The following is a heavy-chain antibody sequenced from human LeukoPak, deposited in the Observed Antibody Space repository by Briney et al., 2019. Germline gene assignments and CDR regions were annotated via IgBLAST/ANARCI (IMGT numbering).Heavy chain of an antibody. Sequence: GGSLRLSCAASGFTISSYGMHWVRQAPGKGLEWVAVISSDGSNAYYADSMKGRFTMSRDNSKNTLFVQMNSLRAEDTAVYYCAKDLSGRKGPFDYWGQGTLVTVSS. D-gene: IGHD3-10*01. CDR2: ISSDGSNA. CDR1: GFTISSYG. CDR3: AKDLSGRKGPFDY. V-gene: IGHV3-30*18. J-gene: IGHJ4*02.